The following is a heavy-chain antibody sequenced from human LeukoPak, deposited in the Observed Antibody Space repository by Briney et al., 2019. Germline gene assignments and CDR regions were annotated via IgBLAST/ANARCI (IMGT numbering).Heavy chain of an antibody. CDR3: ARGRSSGLVPLYS. J-gene: IGHJ5*01. Sequence: GGSLRLSCAASGFTFYDYVMSCVRQAPGKGLEWVSGINWNGGSTGYADSVKGRFTISRDNAKNSLYLQMNSLRDEDTAVYYCARGRSSGLVPLYSRGQGTLVTVSS. V-gene: IGHV3-20*04. CDR1: GFTFYDYV. CDR2: INWNGGST. D-gene: IGHD3-22*01.